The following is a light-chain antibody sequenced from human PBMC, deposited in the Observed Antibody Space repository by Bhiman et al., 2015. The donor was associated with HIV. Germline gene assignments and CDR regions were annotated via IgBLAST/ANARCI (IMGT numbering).Light chain of an antibody. CDR1: SGHSNYA. CDR3: QTWATGIRV. Sequence: QPVLTQSPSASASLGASVKLTCTLSSGHSNYAIAWHQQQPEKGPRYLMKLNSDGSHSKGDGIPDRFSGSSSGAERYLTISSLQSEDEADYYCQTWATGIRVFGGGTKLTV. V-gene: IGLV4-69*01. CDR2: LNSDGSH. J-gene: IGLJ3*02.